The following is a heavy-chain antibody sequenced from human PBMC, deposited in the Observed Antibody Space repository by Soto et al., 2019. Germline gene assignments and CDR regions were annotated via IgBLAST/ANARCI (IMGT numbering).Heavy chain of an antibody. CDR2: ISYDGSNK. CDR1: GFTFSSYG. D-gene: IGHD3-22*01. J-gene: IGHJ6*02. V-gene: IGHV3-30*18. Sequence: PGGSLRLSCAASGFTFSSYGMHWVRQAPGKGLEWVAVISYDGSNKYYADSVKGRFTISRDNSKNTLYLQMNSLRAEDTAVYYCAKDKTRITMIVVATNLDVWGQGTTVTVSS. CDR3: AKDKTRITMIVVATNLDV.